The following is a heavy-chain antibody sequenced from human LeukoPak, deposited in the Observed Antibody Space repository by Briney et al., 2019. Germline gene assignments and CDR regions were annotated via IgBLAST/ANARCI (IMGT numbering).Heavy chain of an antibody. J-gene: IGHJ4*02. D-gene: IGHD5-12*01. CDR3: ALPRGGYSSSPFDY. CDR2: INPDSGGT. V-gene: IGHV1-2*02. CDR1: GYTFTGYY. Sequence: ASVKVSCKASGYTFTGYYIHWVRQAPGQGLEWMGWINPDSGGTNYAQNFQGRVTMTRDTSISTAYMELNRLRSDDTAVYYCALPRGGYSSSPFDYWGQGTLLTVSS.